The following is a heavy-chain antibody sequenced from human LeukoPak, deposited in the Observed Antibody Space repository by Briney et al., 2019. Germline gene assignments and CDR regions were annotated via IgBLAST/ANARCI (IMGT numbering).Heavy chain of an antibody. D-gene: IGHD4-23*01. CDR1: GGSISSYY. CDR3: ARDDYGGNSEINY. J-gene: IGHJ4*02. V-gene: IGHV4-59*12. CDR2: IYYSGST. Sequence: SETLSLTCTVSGGSISSYYWSWIRQPPGKGLEWIGYIYYSGSTYYNPSLKSRVTISVDTSKNQFSLKLSSVTAADTAVYYCARDDYGGNSEINYWGQGTLVTVSS.